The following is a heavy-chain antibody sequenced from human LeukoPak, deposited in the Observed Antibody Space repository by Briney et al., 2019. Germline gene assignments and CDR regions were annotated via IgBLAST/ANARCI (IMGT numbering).Heavy chain of an antibody. CDR3: VRDGEYSHGIDFDY. V-gene: IGHV3-74*01. CDR1: GFTLSNSW. Sequence: GGSLRLSCAASGFTLSNSWMHWVRQAPGKGLVWVSRTNGDGSDTSYADSVKGRFTISRDSATNTLYLQMNSLRAEDTAIYYCVRDGEYSHGIDFDYWGQGTLVTVST. J-gene: IGHJ4*02. D-gene: IGHD5-18*01. CDR2: TNGDGSDT.